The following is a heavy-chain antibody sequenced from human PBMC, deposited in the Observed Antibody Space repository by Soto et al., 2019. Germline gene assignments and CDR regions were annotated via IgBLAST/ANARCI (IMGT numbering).Heavy chain of an antibody. D-gene: IGHD3-10*01. V-gene: IGHV3-23*01. CDR1: GFTFSSYA. Sequence: PGGSLRLSCAASGFTFSSYAMSWVRQAPGKGLEWVSAISGSGGSTYYADSVKGRFTISRDNSKSTLYLQMNSLRAEDTAVYYCAKDLITMVRGPGWAFDIWGQGTMVTVSS. CDR3: AKDLITMVRGPGWAFDI. CDR2: ISGSGGST. J-gene: IGHJ3*02.